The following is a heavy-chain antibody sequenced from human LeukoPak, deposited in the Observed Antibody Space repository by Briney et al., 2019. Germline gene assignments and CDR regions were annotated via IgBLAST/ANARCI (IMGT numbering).Heavy chain of an antibody. CDR2: ITGSGSST. V-gene: IGHV3-23*01. CDR1: GFTFSSYA. Sequence: GGSLRLSCAASGFTFSSYAMSWVRQTPGKGLEWVSAITGSGSSTYYADSVKGRFTISRDNSKNTLYLQMNSLRAEDTAVYYCAKDGGYDYSLDAFDIWAKGQWSPSLQ. CDR3: AKDGGYDYSLDAFDI. J-gene: IGHJ3*02. D-gene: IGHD5-12*01.